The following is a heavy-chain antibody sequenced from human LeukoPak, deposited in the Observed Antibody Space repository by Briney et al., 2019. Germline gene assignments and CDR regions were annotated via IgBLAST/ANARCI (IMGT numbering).Heavy chain of an antibody. Sequence: GGSLRPSCAASGFTFSSYSMMWVRQAPGKGLEWVANIKQDGSEEYYVDSVKGRFTISTDNAKNSLYLQMNSLRAEDTAVYYCARDAYYDFWSGYPRYFDYWGQGTLVTVSS. D-gene: IGHD3-3*01. CDR1: GFTFSSYS. V-gene: IGHV3-7*01. CDR3: ARDAYYDFWSGYPRYFDY. CDR2: IKQDGSEE. J-gene: IGHJ4*02.